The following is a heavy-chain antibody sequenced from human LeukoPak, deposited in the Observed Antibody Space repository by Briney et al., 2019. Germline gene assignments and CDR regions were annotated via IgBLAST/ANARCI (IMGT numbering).Heavy chain of an antibody. CDR3: AALHDYGDYRDY. CDR1: GYTFTGYY. D-gene: IGHD4-17*01. J-gene: IGHJ4*02. V-gene: IGHV1-46*01. CDR2: INPSGGST. Sequence: ASVKVSCKASGYTFTGYYMHWARQAPGQGLEWMGIINPSGGSTSYAQKFQGRVTMTRDTSTSTVYMELSSLRSEDTAVYYCAALHDYGDYRDYWGQGTLVTVSS.